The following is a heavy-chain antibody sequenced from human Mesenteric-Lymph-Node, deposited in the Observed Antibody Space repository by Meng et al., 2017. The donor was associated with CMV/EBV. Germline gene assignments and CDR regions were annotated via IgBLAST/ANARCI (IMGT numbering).Heavy chain of an antibody. J-gene: IGHJ4*02. CDR1: GYPFTYH. CDR2: INPNSGGT. Sequence: GYPFTYHIHWLRQVPGQGLEWMGRINPNSGGTRYAQKFQGRVTMTRDTSIATAYMELRGLTSGDTAVYFCAKGKDSDYGSGTYMVDYWGQGTLVTSPQ. CDR3: AKGKDSDYGSGTYMVDY. V-gene: IGHV1-2*06. D-gene: IGHD3-10*01.